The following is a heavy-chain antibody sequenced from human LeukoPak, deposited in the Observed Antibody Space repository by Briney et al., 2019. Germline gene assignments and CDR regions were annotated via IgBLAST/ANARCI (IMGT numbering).Heavy chain of an antibody. CDR1: GYTFISYD. D-gene: IGHD2-15*01. CDR2: MNPISGNT. J-gene: IGHJ3*02. V-gene: IGHV1-8*01. CDR3: ARRTRELGYCSGGSCYHDAFDI. Sequence: ASVKVSCKASGYTFISYDINWVRQATGQGLEWMGWMNPISGNTGYAQRFQGRVAMTRNTSISTAYMELSSLRSEDTAVYYCARRTRELGYCSGGSCYHDAFDIWGQGTMVTVSS.